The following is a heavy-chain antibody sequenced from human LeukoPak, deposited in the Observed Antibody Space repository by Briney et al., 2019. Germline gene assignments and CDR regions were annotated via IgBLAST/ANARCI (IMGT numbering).Heavy chain of an antibody. CDR2: INHSGST. J-gene: IGHJ2*01. CDR3: ARGYDGSGYYYRHWYFDL. V-gene: IGHV4-34*01. Sequence: SETLSLTCAVYGGSFRGYYWSWIRQPPGKGLEWIGEINHSGSTNYNPSLKSRVTISVAPSNNQLSLKLSSVTAADTAVYYCARGYDGSGYYYRHWYFDLWGRGTLVTVSS. D-gene: IGHD3-22*01. CDR1: GGSFRGYY.